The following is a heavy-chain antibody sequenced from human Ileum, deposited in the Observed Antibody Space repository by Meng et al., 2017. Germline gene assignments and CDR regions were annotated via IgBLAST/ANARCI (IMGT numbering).Heavy chain of an antibody. CDR2: IKTSGSHI. V-gene: IGHV3-48*03. D-gene: IGHD2-21*02. J-gene: IGHJ4*02. CDR1: RFSFSNYE. Sequence: GGSLRLSCAASRFSFSNYEMGWVRQAPGKGLECLSSIKTSGSHIYYAASVKGRFTISRDNAKNSLYLQMDSLRAEDTAVYYCATRMTATYYWGQGTLVTVSS. CDR3: ATRMTATYY.